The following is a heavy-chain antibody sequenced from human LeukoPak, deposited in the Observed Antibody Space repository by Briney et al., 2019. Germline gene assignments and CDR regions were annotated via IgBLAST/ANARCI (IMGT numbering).Heavy chain of an antibody. CDR2: INHSGST. CDR1: GGSFSGYY. J-gene: IGHJ4*02. V-gene: IGHV4-34*01. D-gene: IGHD6-19*01. Sequence: SETLSLTCAVYGGSFSGYYWSWIRQPPGKGLEWIGEINHSGSTNYNPSLKSRGTISVDTSKNQFSLKLSSVTAADTAVYYYARVVIAWRGWSRHPRRHYFDYWGQGTLVTVPS. CDR3: ARVVIAWRGWSRHPRRHYFDY.